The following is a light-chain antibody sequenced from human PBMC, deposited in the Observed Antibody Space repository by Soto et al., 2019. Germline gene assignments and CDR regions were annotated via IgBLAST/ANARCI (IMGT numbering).Light chain of an antibody. V-gene: IGKV1-39*01. J-gene: IGKJ5*01. CDR1: QSISIY. Sequence: DIQMTQSPSSLSASVGDRVTITCRASQSISIYLNWYQLKPGKAPNLLMYGASYLKSGVPTRFSGSGSGTVFTLTIGSLEPEDSAVYYCQQRKNWPPITFGQGTRLEIK. CDR2: GAS. CDR3: QQRKNWPPIT.